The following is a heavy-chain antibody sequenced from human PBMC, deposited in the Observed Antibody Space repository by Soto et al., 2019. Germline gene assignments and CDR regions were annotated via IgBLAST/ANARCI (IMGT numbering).Heavy chain of an antibody. Sequence: PSETLSLTCTVSGGSISSGDYYWSWIRQPPGKGLEWIGYIYYSGSTYYNPSLKSRVTISVDTSKNQFSLKLSSVTAADTAVYYCARVGRGSSTRQEQVYDWFDPWGQGTLVTVSS. CDR1: GGSISSGDYY. CDR2: IYYSGST. D-gene: IGHD2-2*01. V-gene: IGHV4-30-4*02. CDR3: ARVGRGSSTRQEQVYDWFDP. J-gene: IGHJ5*02.